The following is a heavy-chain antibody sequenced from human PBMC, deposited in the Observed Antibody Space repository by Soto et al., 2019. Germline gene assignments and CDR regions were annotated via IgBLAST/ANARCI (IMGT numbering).Heavy chain of an antibody. V-gene: IGHV3-74*01. Sequence: EVQLVESGGDLVQPGGSLRLSCAASGFTFSNYWMHWVRQAPGKGLVWVSRINGDGSTTSNADSVKGRFTISRDNAKNTLYLQMNSLRVEDTAVYFCAREGGPYCDTTDCLRPFEYWGQGALVTVSS. J-gene: IGHJ4*02. CDR3: AREGGPYCDTTDCLRPFEY. CDR2: INGDGSTT. D-gene: IGHD2-21*01. CDR1: GFTFSNYW.